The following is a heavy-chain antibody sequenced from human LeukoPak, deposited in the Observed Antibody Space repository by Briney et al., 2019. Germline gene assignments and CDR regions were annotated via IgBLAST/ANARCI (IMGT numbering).Heavy chain of an antibody. V-gene: IGHV4-4*09. J-gene: IGHJ6*03. CDR1: WFIRYSY. D-gene: IGHD4-11*01. CDR3: VRLYNYNYYYIDV. Sequence: SGAPSPNCNVLGWFIRYSYLGRIRPPPGKRLEWIGDIYTNVITNYNPSLKSRVTMSVDTSTDQFSLRLNSVTAADTAIYFCVRLYNYNYYYIDVWGKGTTVTVSS. CDR2: IYTNVIT.